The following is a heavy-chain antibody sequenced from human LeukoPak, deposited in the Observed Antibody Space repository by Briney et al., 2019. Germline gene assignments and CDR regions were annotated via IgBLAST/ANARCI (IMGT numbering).Heavy chain of an antibody. CDR1: GGSISTYD. D-gene: IGHD6-19*01. Sequence: SETLSLTCSVSGGSISTYDWSWIRQPAGQGLEWIGRISPSGDPNYNPSLKSRVAMSVDTSKNQFSLTLTSLTAADTAIYYCARLRWDGSDWYADDYWGQGTLVTVSS. V-gene: IGHV4-4*07. CDR2: ISPSGDP. J-gene: IGHJ4*02. CDR3: ARLRWDGSDWYADDY.